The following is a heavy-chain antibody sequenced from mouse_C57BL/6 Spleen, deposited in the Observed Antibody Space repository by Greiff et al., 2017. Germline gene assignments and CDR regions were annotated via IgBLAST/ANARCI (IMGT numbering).Heavy chain of an antibody. V-gene: IGHV2-9-1*01. CDR3: ARIYYYGSSTGWYFDV. CDR1: GFSLPSYA. CDR2: IWTGGGT. D-gene: IGHD1-1*01. J-gene: IGHJ1*03. Sequence: QVQLKESGPGLVAPSQSLSITCTVSGFSLPSYAISWVRQPPGKGLEWLGVIWTGGGTNYNSALKSRLSIRKDNSKSQVFLKMNSLQTDDTARYYCARIYYYGSSTGWYFDVWGTGTTVTVSS.